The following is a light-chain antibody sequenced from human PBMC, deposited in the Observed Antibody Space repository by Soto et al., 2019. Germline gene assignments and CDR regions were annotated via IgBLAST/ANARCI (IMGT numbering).Light chain of an antibody. Sequence: QSVLTQPPSVSGAPGQRVTNSCTGSRSNIGAGYDVHWYQQLPGTAPKLLIYGNSNRPSGVPDRFSGSKSGTSASLAITGLQAEDEADYYCQSYDSSLSGYVVFGGGTKVTVL. J-gene: IGLJ2*01. CDR2: GNS. V-gene: IGLV1-40*01. CDR1: RSNIGAGYD. CDR3: QSYDSSLSGYVV.